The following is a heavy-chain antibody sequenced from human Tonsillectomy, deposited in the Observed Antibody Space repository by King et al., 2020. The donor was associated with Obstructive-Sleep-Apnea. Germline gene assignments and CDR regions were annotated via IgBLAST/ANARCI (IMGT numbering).Heavy chain of an antibody. CDR3: ARDHRIVVAPGWFDP. D-gene: IGHD3-22*01. CDR2: IYYSGST. V-gene: IGHV4-59*01. CDR1: GGSISSYY. J-gene: IGHJ5*02. Sequence: VQLQESGPGLVKPSETLSLTCTVSGGSISSYYWSWIRQPPGKGLEWIGYIYYSGSTNYNPSLKSRVTISVDTSKNPFSLKLSSVTAADTAVYYCARDHRIVVAPGWFDPWGQGTLVTVSS.